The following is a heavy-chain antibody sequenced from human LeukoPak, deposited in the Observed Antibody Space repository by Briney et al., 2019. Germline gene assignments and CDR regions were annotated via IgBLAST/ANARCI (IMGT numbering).Heavy chain of an antibody. D-gene: IGHD6-19*01. J-gene: IGHJ4*02. Sequence: PGGSLRLSCAASGFIFSTNTMSWVRQAPGKGLEWVSSISGTGYSTYYADSVKGRFTISRDNSKNTLYLQMNSLRAEDTAVYYCASGYSSGWSGYWGQGTLVTVSS. CDR1: GFIFSTNT. CDR3: ASGYSSGWSGY. V-gene: IGHV3-23*01. CDR2: ISGTGYST.